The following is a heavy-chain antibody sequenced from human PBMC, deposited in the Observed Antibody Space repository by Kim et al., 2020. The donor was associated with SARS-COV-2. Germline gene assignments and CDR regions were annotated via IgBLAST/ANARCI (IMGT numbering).Heavy chain of an antibody. CDR3: AREFLPRLLWGVFAFDI. V-gene: IGHV3-53*01. Sequence: GGSLRLSCAASGFTVSSNYMSWVRQAPGKGLEWVSVIYSGGSTYYADSVKGRFTISRDNSKNTLYLQMNSLRAEDTAVYYCAREFLPRLLWGVFAFDIWGQGTMVTVSS. CDR1: GFTVSSNY. J-gene: IGHJ3*02. D-gene: IGHD2-21*01. CDR2: IYSGGST.